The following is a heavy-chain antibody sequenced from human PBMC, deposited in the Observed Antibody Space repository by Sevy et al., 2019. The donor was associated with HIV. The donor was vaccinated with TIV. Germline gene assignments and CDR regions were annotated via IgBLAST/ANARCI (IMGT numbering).Heavy chain of an antibody. CDR2: ISYDGNNK. CDR1: GFTFSSYA. J-gene: IGHJ6*02. D-gene: IGHD3-16*01. Sequence: GGSLRLSCAASGFTFSSYAMHWVRQAPGKGLEWVAVISYDGNNKYHADSVKDRFTISRDNSKNTLYLQMNSLRAEGTAAYYSARDESSGGLFLKDYYYFGMDVWGQGTTVTVSS. CDR3: ARDESSGGLFLKDYYYFGMDV. V-gene: IGHV3-30*04.